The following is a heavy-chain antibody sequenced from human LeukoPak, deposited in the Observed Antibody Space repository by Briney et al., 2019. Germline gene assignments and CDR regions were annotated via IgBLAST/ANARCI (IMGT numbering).Heavy chain of an antibody. D-gene: IGHD6-13*01. CDR2: ISSDGTNK. J-gene: IGHJ4*02. CDR3: ARDAVYSSSWQYY. V-gene: IGHV3-30*03. CDR1: GFIFSSYD. Sequence: GRSLRLSCAASGFIFSSYDMHWARQAPGKGLEWVALISSDGTNKYYADAVKGRFTISRDNSKNTLYLQMNSLRGEDTAVYYCARDAVYSSSWQYYWGQGTLVTVSS.